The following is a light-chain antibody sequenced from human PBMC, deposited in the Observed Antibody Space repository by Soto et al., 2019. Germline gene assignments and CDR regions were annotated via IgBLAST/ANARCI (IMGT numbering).Light chain of an antibody. CDR1: QGVSRK. J-gene: IGKJ4*01. V-gene: IGKV3-15*01. CDR3: QQSHTLPIT. CDR2: GAS. Sequence: DIVMTQSPATLSVAPGERVTFSCRASQGVSRKLAWYQHKPGQAPRLLISGASTGATGIPARFSGSGSGTEFTLTISSLQSEDCAIYYCQQSHTLPITFGGGTKVDIK.